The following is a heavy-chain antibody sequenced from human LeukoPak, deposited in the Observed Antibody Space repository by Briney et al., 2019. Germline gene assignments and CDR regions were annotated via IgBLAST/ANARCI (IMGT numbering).Heavy chain of an antibody. Sequence: GGSLRLSCAASGFIFSGYWMTWVRQAPGKGLEWVASIKQDGSDQHYVDAAKGRCNISRDNAKNSLYLQMNNLRADDTAVYYCAKNIAAPGRDSYYLYGMDVWGQGTTVTVSS. J-gene: IGHJ6*02. CDR1: GFIFSGYW. CDR2: IKQDGSDQ. V-gene: IGHV3-7*01. CDR3: AKNIAAPGRDSYYLYGMDV. D-gene: IGHD6-25*01.